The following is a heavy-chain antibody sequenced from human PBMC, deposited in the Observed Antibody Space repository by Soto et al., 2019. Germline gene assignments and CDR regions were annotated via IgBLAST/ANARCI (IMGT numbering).Heavy chain of an antibody. CDR3: ANLTLYGAGFGC. CDR2: ISWNGTAT. D-gene: IGHD3-10*01. CDR1: GFTFDDYG. V-gene: IGHV3-9*01. Sequence: EAQLVESGGGLVQPGRSLRLSCVASGFTFDDYGIHWVRQAPGKGLEWVAGISWNGTATGYADSVKGRFTISRDNAKNFLYLQMSSLRTEDTAIYYCANLTLYGAGFGCWGQEPLVTVSS. J-gene: IGHJ4*02.